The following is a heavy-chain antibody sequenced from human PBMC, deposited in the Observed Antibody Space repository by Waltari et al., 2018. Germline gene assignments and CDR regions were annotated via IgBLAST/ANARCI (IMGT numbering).Heavy chain of an antibody. J-gene: IGHJ3*01. Sequence: QEQLQESGPGLVKPAETLSLTCSVSGGPRRDSYWSWIRQPPGKGLDWIGYIHYSGSTNYNPSLKSRVTISVDTSKNQFSLKLRSVTAADTAVYYCARASAGHYDAFDLWGQGTTVSVSS. V-gene: IGHV4-59*13. CDR3: ARASAGHYDAFDL. CDR1: GGPRRDSY. D-gene: IGHD3-3*01. CDR2: IHYSGST.